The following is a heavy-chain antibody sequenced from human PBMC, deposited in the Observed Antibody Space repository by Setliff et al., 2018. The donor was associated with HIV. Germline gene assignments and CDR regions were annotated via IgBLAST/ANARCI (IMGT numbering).Heavy chain of an antibody. CDR1: GYNFSRYW. Sequence: RGESLKISCKVSGYNFSRYWIAWVRQMPGKGLEWMGMIYPGDSDTRNSPSFQGQVTISADKSISTAYLQWSSLKASDTAMYYCARRPSSYNWFDPWGQGTLVTVSS. J-gene: IGHJ5*02. CDR2: IYPGDSDT. V-gene: IGHV5-51*01. D-gene: IGHD6-6*01. CDR3: ARRPSSYNWFDP.